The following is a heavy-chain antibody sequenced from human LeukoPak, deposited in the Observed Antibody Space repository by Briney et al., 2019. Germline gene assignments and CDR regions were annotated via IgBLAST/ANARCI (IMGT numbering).Heavy chain of an antibody. CDR1: GGSFSGYY. J-gene: IGHJ6*03. CDR3: ARGRNWQTFYHFCMDV. V-gene: IGHV4-34*01. CDR2: INHSADP. D-gene: IGHD1-14*01. Sequence: SETLSLTCDVSGGSFSGYYWTWIRQPPGKGLEWRGEINHSADPNYNPSLKTRVSISIDTSKNQISLKMRSVTAADTAVYYCARGRNWQTFYHFCMDVWGNGTTVTVSS.